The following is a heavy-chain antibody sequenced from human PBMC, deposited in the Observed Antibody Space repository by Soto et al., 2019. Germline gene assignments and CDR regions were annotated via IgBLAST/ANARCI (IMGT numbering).Heavy chain of an antibody. CDR2: ISSSGTT. CDR1: GVSISSGAYY. Sequence: QVQLQESGPGLVKPSQTLSLSCTVSGVSISSGAYYWTWIRRHPGQGLEWIGYISSSGTTYYNPSLKSRVIISLDPCKNQFSMILSAVTAADTAVYYCAKDEGRADGSFGMDVWGQGTTVTVSS. D-gene: IGHD6-6*01. CDR3: AKDEGRADGSFGMDV. J-gene: IGHJ6*02. V-gene: IGHV4-31*03.